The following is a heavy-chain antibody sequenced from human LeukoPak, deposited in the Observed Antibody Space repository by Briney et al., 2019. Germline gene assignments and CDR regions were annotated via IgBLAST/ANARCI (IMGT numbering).Heavy chain of an antibody. Sequence: AGGSLRLSCAASGFTFSSYSMNWVRQAPGKGLEWVSSISSSSSYIYYADSVKGRFTISRDNAKNSLYLQMNSLRAEDTAVYYCAKDPESRYYYDSSGYYFDYWGQGTLVTVSS. V-gene: IGHV3-21*01. D-gene: IGHD3-22*01. CDR1: GFTFSSYS. CDR3: AKDPESRYYYDSSGYYFDY. CDR2: ISSSSSYI. J-gene: IGHJ4*02.